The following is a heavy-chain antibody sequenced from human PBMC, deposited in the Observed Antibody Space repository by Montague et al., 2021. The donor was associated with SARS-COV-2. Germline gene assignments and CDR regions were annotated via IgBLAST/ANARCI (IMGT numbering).Heavy chain of an antibody. J-gene: IGHJ4*02. V-gene: IGHV4-39*01. Sequence: SETLSLTCTVSGGSISSSSYYWAWIRQPPGKGLEWIGSIYYRGSTYYNPSLKSRVFISVDTSKNQLSLTLTSVIAADTAVYYCATQEDPSGWIPGPFDFWGQGTLLSASS. CDR3: ATQEDPSGWIPGPFDF. D-gene: IGHD6-19*01. CDR1: GGSISSSSYY. CDR2: IYYRGST.